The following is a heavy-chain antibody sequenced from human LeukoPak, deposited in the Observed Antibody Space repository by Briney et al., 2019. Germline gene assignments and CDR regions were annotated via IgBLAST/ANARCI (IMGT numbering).Heavy chain of an antibody. CDR2: ISRDSSYI. V-gene: IGHV3-21*01. CDR1: GFTFSIYS. J-gene: IGHJ4*02. D-gene: IGHD3-10*02. CDR3: ARDCPGYFDC. Sequence: GGSLRISCVASGFTFSIYSMDWVRQAPGKGLEWVSSISRDSSYIYYADSVKGRFTISRDNAKNSVYLQMNSLRAEDTAVYYCARDCPGYFDCWGQGTLVTVSS.